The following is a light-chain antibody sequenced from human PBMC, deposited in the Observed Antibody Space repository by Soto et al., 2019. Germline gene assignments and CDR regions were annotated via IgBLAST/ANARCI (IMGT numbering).Light chain of an antibody. CDR2: NNN. V-gene: IGLV1-44*01. CDR3: AAWDVSSNAYV. Sequence: QSVLTQPPSASGTPGQRVTISCSGSSSNIGTNTVNWYQQLPGTAPKLLIYNNNQRPSGVPDRFSGSRSGTSASLAISGLQSDIEADYYCAAWDVSSNAYVLGIGIKFTGL. J-gene: IGLJ1*01. CDR1: SSNIGTNT.